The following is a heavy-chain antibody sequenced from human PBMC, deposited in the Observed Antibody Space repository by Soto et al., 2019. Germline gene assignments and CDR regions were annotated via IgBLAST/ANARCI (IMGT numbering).Heavy chain of an antibody. J-gene: IGHJ4*02. Sequence: QVQLVQSGAEVKKPGASVKVSCKASGYTFTSYGISWVRQAPGQGLEWMGWISAYNGNTNYAQKLQGRINMTTDTTTSTDYMDQRNLRPEDTALYYCALDGSAAGPFESWSQATLVNAAS. D-gene: IGHD6-13*01. V-gene: IGHV1-18*01. CDR3: ALDGSAAGPFES. CDR2: ISAYNGNT. CDR1: GYTFTSYG.